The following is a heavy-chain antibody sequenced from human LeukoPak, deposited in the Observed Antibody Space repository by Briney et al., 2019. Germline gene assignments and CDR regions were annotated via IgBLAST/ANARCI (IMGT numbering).Heavy chain of an antibody. CDR2: ISSSSSYI. Sequence: GGSLRLSCAASGFTFSSYSMNWVRQAPGKGLEWVSSISSSSSYIYYADSVKGRFTISRDNAKNSLYLQMNSLRAEDTAVYYCARPFPTVTTVYYYYGMDVWGQGTTVTVSS. CDR3: ARPFPTVTTVYYYYGMDV. D-gene: IGHD4-17*01. CDR1: GFTFSSYS. J-gene: IGHJ6*02. V-gene: IGHV3-21*01.